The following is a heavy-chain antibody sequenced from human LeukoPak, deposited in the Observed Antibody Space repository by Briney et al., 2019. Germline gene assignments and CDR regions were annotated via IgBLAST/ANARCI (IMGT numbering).Heavy chain of an antibody. V-gene: IGHV4-30-4*01. Sequence: SQTLSLTCAVSGGSISSGDYYWSWIRQPPGKGLEWIGYIYYTGNTHCNPSLKSRLTISVDTSKNQFSLELSSVSAADTAVYYCARVKSLLHDYGDYDVAKWYFDLWGRGTLVTVSS. D-gene: IGHD4-17*01. CDR3: ARVKSLLHDYGDYDVAKWYFDL. CDR1: GGSISSGDYY. J-gene: IGHJ2*01. CDR2: IYYTGNT.